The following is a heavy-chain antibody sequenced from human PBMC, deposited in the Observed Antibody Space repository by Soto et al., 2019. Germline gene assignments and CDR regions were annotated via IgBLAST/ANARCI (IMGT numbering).Heavy chain of an antibody. CDR2: INPNSGDT. Sequence: GASVKVSCKASGYTFTGYYVHWVRQAPGQGLEWMGWINPNSGDTYLAQRFQGRVTMNRDTSIGTAYMELRGLTSDDTAVYYCAKDWVSSGSSSWYGNYYYYYGMDVWGQGTTVTVSS. J-gene: IGHJ6*02. CDR1: GYTFTGYY. V-gene: IGHV1-2*02. CDR3: AKDWVSSGSSSWYGNYYYYYGMDV. D-gene: IGHD6-13*01.